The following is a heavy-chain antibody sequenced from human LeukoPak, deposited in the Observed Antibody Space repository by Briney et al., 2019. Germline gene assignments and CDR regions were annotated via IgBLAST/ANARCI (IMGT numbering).Heavy chain of an antibody. CDR2: ISTSSSYI. CDR1: GFPFSSYG. CDR3: ARGAEGVAATDSNFDY. Sequence: GGSLRLSCAASGFPFSSYGMHWVRQAPGKGLEWVSSISTSSSYIYYADSVEGRFTISRDNARNSLYLQMNSLRAEDTAVFYCARGAEGVAATDSNFDYWGQGTLVTVSS. V-gene: IGHV3-21*01. J-gene: IGHJ4*02. D-gene: IGHD6-13*01.